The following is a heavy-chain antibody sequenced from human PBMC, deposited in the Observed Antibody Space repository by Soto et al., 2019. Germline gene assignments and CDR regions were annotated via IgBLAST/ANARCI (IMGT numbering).Heavy chain of an antibody. D-gene: IGHD2-8*01. CDR1: GYTFTSYY. CDR2: INPSGGST. V-gene: IGHV1-46*01. Sequence: QVQLVQSGAEVKKPGASVKISCKASGYTFTSYYMHWVRQAPGQGLGWRGIINPSGGSTNYAQKLQGRVAMTRDTSTSTGYMDLNSLRSEDTAVYYCARPPYPGCINAVCYPLDYWGEGTVVTVSS. J-gene: IGHJ4*02. CDR3: ARPPYPGCINAVCYPLDY.